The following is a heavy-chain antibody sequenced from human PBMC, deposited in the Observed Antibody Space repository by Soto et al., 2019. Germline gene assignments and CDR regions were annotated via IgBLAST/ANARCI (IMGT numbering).Heavy chain of an antibody. CDR3: ARSFGWYAIDY. V-gene: IGHV4-4*02. D-gene: IGHD6-19*01. CDR2: ISHSGSV. Sequence: QVLLQESGPGLVQPSGTLSLSCAVSGGSISSSHYWGWVRQPPGKGLEWVGDISHSGSVNYNPSLKSRVTISMDTSKNQFSLKLNSVTAADTAVYYCARSFGWYAIDYWGQGTLVIVSS. J-gene: IGHJ4*02. CDR1: GGSISSSHY.